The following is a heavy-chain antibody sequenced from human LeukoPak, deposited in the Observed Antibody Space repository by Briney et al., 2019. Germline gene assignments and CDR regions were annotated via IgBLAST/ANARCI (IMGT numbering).Heavy chain of an antibody. V-gene: IGHV4-38-2*01. CDR1: GYSISSGYY. CDR3: ASSDCSGGSCYLDY. J-gene: IGHJ4*02. Sequence: PSETLSLTCAVSGYSISSGYYWGWIRQPPGKGLEWIGSIYHSGSTYYNPSLKSRVTISVDTSKNQFSLKLSSVTAADTAVYYCASSDCSGGSCYLDYWGQGTLVTVSS. CDR2: IYHSGST. D-gene: IGHD2-15*01.